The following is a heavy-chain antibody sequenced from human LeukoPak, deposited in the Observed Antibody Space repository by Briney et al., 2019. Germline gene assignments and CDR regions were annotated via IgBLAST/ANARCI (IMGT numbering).Heavy chain of an antibody. J-gene: IGHJ4*02. CDR2: ISYSGST. D-gene: IGHD2-8*02. Sequence: PSETLSLTCTVSGGSISAFWSWIRQPPNRKLEFCGYISYSGSTNYNPSLKSRLTMSVDTAKNQVSLNLTSVTAADTAVYYCARDKHTTSYTGGRYYPYYFDSWGQGTLVTVSS. V-gene: IGHV4-59*01. CDR3: ARDKHTTSYTGGRYYPYYFDS. CDR1: GGSISAF.